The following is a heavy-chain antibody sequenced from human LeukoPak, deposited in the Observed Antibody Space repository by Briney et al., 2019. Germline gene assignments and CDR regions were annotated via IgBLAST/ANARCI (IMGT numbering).Heavy chain of an antibody. V-gene: IGHV4-38-2*01. CDR2: IYHSGST. J-gene: IGHJ5*02. CDR3: ARNVSADFSNRHHKWFDP. Sequence: SETLSLTCCVSGHSMIYDHYWGWIRQPPGKGLEWIGSIYHSGSTHYNPSLKSRVTISVDTSKNQFSLKLSSVTASDTAIYYCARNVSADFSNRHHKWFDPWGQGALVTVSS. CDR1: GHSMIYDHY. D-gene: IGHD2-8*01.